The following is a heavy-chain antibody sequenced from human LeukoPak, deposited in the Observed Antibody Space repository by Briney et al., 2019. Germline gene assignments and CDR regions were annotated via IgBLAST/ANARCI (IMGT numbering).Heavy chain of an antibody. CDR3: ARWGSTSCYDY. Sequence: PGGSLRLSCAASGFTFSTYAMHWVRQAPGKGLEYVSAISTNGDSTYYAGSVKGRFTISRDNSKNTLFLQMGSLRADDMAVYYCARWGSTSCYDYWGQGTLVTVSS. CDR1: GFTFSTYA. D-gene: IGHD2-2*01. V-gene: IGHV3-64*02. CDR2: ISTNGDST. J-gene: IGHJ4*02.